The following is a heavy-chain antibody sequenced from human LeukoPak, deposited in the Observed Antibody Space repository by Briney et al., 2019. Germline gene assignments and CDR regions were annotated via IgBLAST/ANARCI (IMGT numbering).Heavy chain of an antibody. CDR2: ISAYNGNT. Sequence: ASVKVSCKASGYTFTSHGISWVRQAPGQGLEWMGWISAYNGNTNYAQKLQGRVTMTTDTSTSTAYMELRSLRSDDTAVYYCARSPKFQWLVRGPLDYWGQGTLVTVSS. CDR1: GYTFTSHG. V-gene: IGHV1-18*01. D-gene: IGHD6-19*01. J-gene: IGHJ4*02. CDR3: ARSPKFQWLVRGPLDY.